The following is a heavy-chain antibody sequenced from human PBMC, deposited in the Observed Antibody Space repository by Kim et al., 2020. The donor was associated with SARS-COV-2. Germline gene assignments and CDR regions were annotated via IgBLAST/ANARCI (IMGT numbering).Heavy chain of an antibody. Sequence: GGSLRLSCAGSRFTFSSSAMTWVRQPPGKGLEWVSTIFGSGHGTYYSSSVRGRFIVSRDNSKNTLYLQMDNLRADDTAIYYCAKNVHRTGVTFFWYFDLWGRGTSVTVSS. D-gene: IGHD2-21*02. CDR2: IFGSGHGT. J-gene: IGHJ2*01. CDR3: AKNVHRTGVTFFWYFDL. V-gene: IGHV3-23*01. CDR1: RFTFSSSA.